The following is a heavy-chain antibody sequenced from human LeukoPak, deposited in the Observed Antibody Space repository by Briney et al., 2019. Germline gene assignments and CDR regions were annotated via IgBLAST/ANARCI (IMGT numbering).Heavy chain of an antibody. J-gene: IGHJ4*02. CDR2: INHSGST. CDR3: ARGYKN. Sequence: SETLSLTCAVYGGSFSGYCWSWIRQPPGKGLEWIGEINHSGSTNYNPSLKSRVTISVDTSKNQFSLKLSSVTAADTAVYYCARGYKNWGQGTLVTVSS. D-gene: IGHD1-1*01. V-gene: IGHV4-34*01. CDR1: GGSFSGYC.